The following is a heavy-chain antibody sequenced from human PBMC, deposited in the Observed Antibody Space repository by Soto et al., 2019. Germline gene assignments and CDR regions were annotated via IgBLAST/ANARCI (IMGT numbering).Heavy chain of an antibody. Sequence: QVQLQESGPGLVKPSQTLSLTCTVSGDSIKRDDYYWSWIRQPPGKGLEWIGYILYSGTTYYNPSLKSRLIISLDTSKDQFSRNLTSVTAADTAVYYCARDGGPLYYGMDFWGQGTTVTVSS. CDR1: GDSIKRDDYY. CDR2: ILYSGTT. CDR3: ARDGGPLYYGMDF. D-gene: IGHD3-10*01. V-gene: IGHV4-30-4*01. J-gene: IGHJ6*02.